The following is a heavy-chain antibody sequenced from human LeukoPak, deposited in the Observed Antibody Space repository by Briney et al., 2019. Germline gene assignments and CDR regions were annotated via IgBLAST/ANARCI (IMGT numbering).Heavy chain of an antibody. CDR3: ATMGGSYHDAFDI. V-gene: IGHV4-31*03. CDR2: IYYSGST. D-gene: IGHD1-26*01. J-gene: IGHJ3*02. Sequence: PSQTLSLTCTVSGGSISSGGYYWSWIRQHPGKGLEWIGYIYYSGSTYYNPSLKSRVTISVDTSKNQFSLKLSSVTAADTAVYYCATMGGSYHDAFDIWGQGTMVTVSS. CDR1: GGSISSGGYY.